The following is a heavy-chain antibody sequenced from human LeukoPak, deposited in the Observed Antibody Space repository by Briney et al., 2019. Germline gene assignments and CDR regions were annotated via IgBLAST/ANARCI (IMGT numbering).Heavy chain of an antibody. CDR1: GFTFSSYG. Sequence: GRSLRLTCAASGFTFSSYGMHWVGQAPGKGGEGVAVISYDGSNKYYADSVKGRFTISRDNSKNTLYLQMNSLRAEDTAVYYCAREHDYGVNFDYWGQGTLVTVSS. D-gene: IGHD4-17*01. J-gene: IGHJ4*02. CDR3: AREHDYGVNFDY. V-gene: IGHV3-30*03. CDR2: ISYDGSNK.